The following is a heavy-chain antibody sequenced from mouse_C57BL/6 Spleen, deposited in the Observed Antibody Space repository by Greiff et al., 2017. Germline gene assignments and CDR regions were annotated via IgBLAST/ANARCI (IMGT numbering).Heavy chain of an antibody. J-gene: IGHJ1*03. CDR3: ARRDSSSDSYFDV. V-gene: IGHV5-6*01. D-gene: IGHD1-1*01. CDR1: GFTFSSYG. Sequence: DVHLVESGGGLVKPGGSLKLSCAASGFTFSSYGMSWVRQTPDKRLEWVATISSGGSYAYYPASVKGRFTISRYNAKNTLYLQMSSLKSEDTAMYYCARRDSSSDSYFDVWGTGTTVTVSS. CDR2: ISSGGSYA.